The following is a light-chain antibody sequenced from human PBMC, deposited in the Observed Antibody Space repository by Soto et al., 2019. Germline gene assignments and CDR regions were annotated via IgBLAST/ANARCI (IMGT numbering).Light chain of an antibody. V-gene: IGKV3-20*01. CDR1: QSVSSSY. CDR3: QQSYSTPIT. Sequence: EIVLTQSPGTLSLSPGERATLSCRASQSVSSSYLAWYQQKPGQAPRLLIYGASSRATGIPDRFSGSGSGTDFTLTISSLQPEDSATYYCQQSYSTPITFGQGTRLEIK. CDR2: GAS. J-gene: IGKJ5*01.